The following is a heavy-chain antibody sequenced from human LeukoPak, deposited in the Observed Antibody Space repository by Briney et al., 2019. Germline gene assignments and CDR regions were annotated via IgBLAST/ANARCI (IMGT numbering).Heavy chain of an antibody. CDR1: GFAFSSYA. D-gene: IGHD6-6*01. J-gene: IGHJ6*03. CDR2: ISASGSTT. CDR3: AKDQVWYSSSSIYYYYMDV. V-gene: IGHV3-23*01. Sequence: GGSLRLSCATSGFAFSSYAMSWVRQAPGRGLEWVSVISASGSTTSHADSVKGRFTVSRDNSKNTLYLQMNSLRADDTAVYYCAKDQVWYSSSSIYYYYMDVWGKGTTVTVSS.